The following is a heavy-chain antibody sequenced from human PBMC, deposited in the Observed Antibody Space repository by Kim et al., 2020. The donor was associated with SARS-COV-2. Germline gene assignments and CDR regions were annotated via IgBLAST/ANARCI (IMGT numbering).Heavy chain of an antibody. CDR3: AKNTAHDYDILTGYYEYGLDV. J-gene: IGHJ6*02. V-gene: IGHV3-23*01. D-gene: IGHD3-9*01. CDR2: ISGSGRST. Sequence: GGSLRLSCAVSGFIFSSYAMSWVRQAPGKGLEWVSAISGSGRSTYYADAVKGRFTISRDNSKYTLYLQMNSLSVEDTAVYYCAKNTAHDYDILTGYYEYGLDVGGQGTAVTVSS. CDR1: GFIFSSYA.